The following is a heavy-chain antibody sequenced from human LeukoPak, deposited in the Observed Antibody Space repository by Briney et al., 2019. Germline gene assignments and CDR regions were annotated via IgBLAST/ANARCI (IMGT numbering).Heavy chain of an antibody. Sequence: SETLSLTCTVSGGSISSYYWGWIRQPAGKGLEWIGRLYTSGSTNYNPFLKSRVTMSVDTSKNQFSLKLTSMTAADTAVYYCARGGSSGYYYGWGQGTLVTVSS. D-gene: IGHD3-22*01. CDR3: ARGGSSGYYYG. J-gene: IGHJ4*02. CDR2: LYTSGST. V-gene: IGHV4-4*07. CDR1: GGSISSYY.